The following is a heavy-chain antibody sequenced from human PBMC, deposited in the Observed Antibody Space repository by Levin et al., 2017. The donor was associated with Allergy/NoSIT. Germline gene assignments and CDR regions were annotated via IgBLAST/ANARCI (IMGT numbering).Heavy chain of an antibody. V-gene: IGHV1-69*06. CDR3: AEGYCSSTSCFLGAFDI. J-gene: IGHJ3*02. CDR2: IIPIFGTA. Sequence: ASVKVSCKASGGTFSSYAISWVRQAPGQGLEWMGGIIPIFGTANYAQKFQGRVTITADKSTSTAYMELSSLRSEDTAVYYCAEGYCSSTSCFLGAFDIWGQGTMVTVSS. D-gene: IGHD2-2*01. CDR1: GGTFSSYA.